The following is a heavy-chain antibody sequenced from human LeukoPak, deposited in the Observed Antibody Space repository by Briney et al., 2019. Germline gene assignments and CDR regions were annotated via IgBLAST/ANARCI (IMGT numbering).Heavy chain of an antibody. Sequence: GGPLRLSCAASGFRFSNFDMNWVRQAPGKGLEWVSAMSTSGGYIYYADSVKGRFTISRDNSKNTLYLQMNSLKAEDTAVYYCAKESGYSSGWDYFDSWGQGTLVTVSS. CDR3: AKESGYSSGWDYFDS. D-gene: IGHD3-10*01. CDR2: MSTSGGYI. CDR1: GFRFSNFD. J-gene: IGHJ4*02. V-gene: IGHV3-23*01.